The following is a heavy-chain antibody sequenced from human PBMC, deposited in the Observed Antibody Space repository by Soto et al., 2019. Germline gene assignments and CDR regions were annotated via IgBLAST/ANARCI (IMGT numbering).Heavy chain of an antibody. CDR3: ARTTGRHLDF. CDR1: YGCISASNVF. J-gene: IGHJ4*02. D-gene: IGHD4-4*01. Sequence: SETLSLTCSVSYGCISASNVFWGWVRQPPGKGLEWIGNIDYSATAYFNPSLGTRVTFPVDTSKNQFSLTLYSVTAADTAVYYCARTTGRHLDFWGQGILVTVS. CDR2: IDYSATA. V-gene: IGHV4-39*01.